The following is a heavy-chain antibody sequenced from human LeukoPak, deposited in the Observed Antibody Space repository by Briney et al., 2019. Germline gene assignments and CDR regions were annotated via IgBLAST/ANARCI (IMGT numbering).Heavy chain of an antibody. Sequence: WASVKVSCKASGYTFTGYYMHWVRQAPGQGLEWMGWINPNSGGTNYAQKFQGWVTMTRDTSISTAYMELSRLRSDDTAVYYCARGGYDILTGYWPLDYWGQGTLVTVSS. D-gene: IGHD3-9*01. CDR3: ARGGYDILTGYWPLDY. CDR1: GYTFTGYY. V-gene: IGHV1-2*04. J-gene: IGHJ4*02. CDR2: INPNSGGT.